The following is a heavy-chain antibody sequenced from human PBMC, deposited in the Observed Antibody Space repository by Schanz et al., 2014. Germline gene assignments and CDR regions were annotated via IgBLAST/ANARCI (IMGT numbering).Heavy chain of an antibody. CDR2: IYYSGST. V-gene: IGHV4-59*01. CDR1: GGSISSYY. J-gene: IGHJ4*02. Sequence: QVQLQESGPGLVKPSETLSLTCTVSGGSISSYYWSWIRQPPGKGLEWIGYIYYSGSTKYNPSLKSRVTISVDTSKNQFSLKLSSVTAADTAVYYCEREWSSFDYWGQGTLVTVSS. D-gene: IGHD2-8*01. CDR3: EREWSSFDY.